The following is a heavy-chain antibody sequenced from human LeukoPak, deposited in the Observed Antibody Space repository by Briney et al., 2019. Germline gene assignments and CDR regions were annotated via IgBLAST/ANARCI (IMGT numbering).Heavy chain of an antibody. D-gene: IGHD1-26*01. Sequence: ASVKVSCKASGYTFTGYYMHWVRQAPGQGLEWMGWINPNSGGTNYAQKFQGRVTMTRDTSISTAYKELRSLRSDDTAVYYCARDLGGATLYYYYYYMDVWGKGTTVTVSS. CDR1: GYTFTGYY. CDR3: ARDLGGATLYYYYYYMDV. V-gene: IGHV1-2*02. CDR2: INPNSGGT. J-gene: IGHJ6*03.